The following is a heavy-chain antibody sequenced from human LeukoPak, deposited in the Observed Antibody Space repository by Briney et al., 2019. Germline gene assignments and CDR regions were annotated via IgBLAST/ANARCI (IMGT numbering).Heavy chain of an antibody. V-gene: IGHV3-23*01. CDR3: ARVHSYRALYYYYMDV. J-gene: IGHJ6*03. CDR2: VSGSGGST. D-gene: IGHD5-18*01. CDR1: GFNFSTYG. Sequence: GGTLRLSCAASGFNFSTYGMSWVRQAPGKGLEWVSLVSGSGGSTYYGDSVKGRFTISRDNSKNTLYLQMNSLRAEDTAVYYCARVHSYRALYYYYMDVWGKGTTVTISS.